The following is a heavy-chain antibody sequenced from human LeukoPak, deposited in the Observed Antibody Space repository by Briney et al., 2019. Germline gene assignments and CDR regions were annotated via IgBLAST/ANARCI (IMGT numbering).Heavy chain of an antibody. CDR1: GFTFSSYG. V-gene: IGHV3-23*01. D-gene: IGHD2-2*02. CDR3: AKDSPIVVVPAAISDY. J-gene: IGHJ4*02. CDR2: TSGSGGST. Sequence: GGSLRLSCAASGFTFSSYGMSWVRQAPGKGLEWVSATSGSGGSTYYADSVKGRFTISRDNSKNTLYLQMNSLRAEDTAVYYCAKDSPIVVVPAAISDYWGQGTLVTVSS.